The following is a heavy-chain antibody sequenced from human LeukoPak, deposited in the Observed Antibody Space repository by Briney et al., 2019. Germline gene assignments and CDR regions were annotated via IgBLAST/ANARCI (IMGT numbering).Heavy chain of an antibody. Sequence: GGSLRLSCSASGFTFRKTWMQWVRQAPGKGLEWVSSISDSGASTYYADSVKGRFTISRDNSKNTLYLQMNSLRVEDTAVYYCAKGPQLGVRFADYWGQGTLVTVSS. J-gene: IGHJ4*02. CDR3: AKGPQLGVRFADY. D-gene: IGHD3-3*01. CDR2: ISDSGAST. V-gene: IGHV3-23*01. CDR1: GFTFRKTW.